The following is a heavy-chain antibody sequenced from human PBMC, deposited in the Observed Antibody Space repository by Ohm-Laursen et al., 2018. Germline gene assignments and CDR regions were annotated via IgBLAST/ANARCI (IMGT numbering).Heavy chain of an antibody. CDR3: AKVIAVAGKFPFDY. CDR1: GFTFSSYA. Sequence: SLRLSCTASGFTFSSYAMSWVRQAPGKGLGWVSAISGSGGSTYYADSVKGRFTISRDNSKNTLYLQMNSLRAEDTAVYYCAKVIAVAGKFPFDYWGQGTLVTVSS. D-gene: IGHD6-19*01. CDR2: ISGSGGST. J-gene: IGHJ4*02. V-gene: IGHV3-23*01.